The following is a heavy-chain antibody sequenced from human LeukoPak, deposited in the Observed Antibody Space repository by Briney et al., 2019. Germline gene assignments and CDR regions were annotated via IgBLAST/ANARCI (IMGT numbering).Heavy chain of an antibody. CDR3: ARAMARDYFDY. V-gene: IGHV3-7*03. CDR1: GFTFSSYW. Sequence: PGGSLRLSCAAYGFTFSSYWMSWVRQAPGKGLEWVANIKQDGSEKYYVDSVKGRFTISRDNAKNSLYLQMNSLRAEDTAVYYCARAMARDYFDYWGQGTLVTVSS. D-gene: IGHD3-10*01. CDR2: IKQDGSEK. J-gene: IGHJ4*02.